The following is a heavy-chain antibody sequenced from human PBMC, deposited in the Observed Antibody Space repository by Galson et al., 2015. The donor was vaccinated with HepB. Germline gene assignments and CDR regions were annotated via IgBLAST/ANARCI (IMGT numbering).Heavy chain of an antibody. Sequence: SLRLSCAASGFTFSSYAMSWVRQAPGQGLEWVSTIRSSGDNTYYADSVKLRFTISSDNSNNTLYLQLNILTAEDTAVYYCAKDGPYYLFDYWGQGTLVTVSS. J-gene: IGHJ4*02. V-gene: IGHV3-23*01. D-gene: IGHD3-10*01. CDR2: IRSSGDNT. CDR1: GFTFSSYA. CDR3: AKDGPYYLFDY.